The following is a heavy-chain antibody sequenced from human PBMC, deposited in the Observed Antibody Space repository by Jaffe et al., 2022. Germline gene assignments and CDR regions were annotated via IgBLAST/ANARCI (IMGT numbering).Heavy chain of an antibody. CDR1: GGTFSSYT. CDR3: ARDLGTGQWLRLEGGDAFDI. J-gene: IGHJ3*02. Sequence: QVQLVQSGAEVKKPGSSVKVSCKASGGTFSSYTISWVRQAPGQGLEWMGRIIPILGIANYAQKFQGRVTITADKSTSTAYMELSSLRSEDTAVYYCARDLGTGQWLRLEGGDAFDIWGQGTMVTVSS. V-gene: IGHV1-69*08. D-gene: IGHD5-12*01. CDR2: IIPILGIA.